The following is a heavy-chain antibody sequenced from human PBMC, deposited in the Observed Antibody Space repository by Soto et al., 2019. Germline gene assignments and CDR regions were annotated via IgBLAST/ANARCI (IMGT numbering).Heavy chain of an antibody. CDR2: ISHDGRIE. CDR1: GFTFSSFA. V-gene: IGHV3-30-3*01. J-gene: IGHJ5*02. D-gene: IGHD3-3*01. CDR3: ARDGLPDDFRSGGYWFDP. Sequence: QVHLVESGGGVVQPGRSLRLSCAASGFTFSSFALHWVRQAPGEGLEWVALISHDGRIENYADSVKGRFIISRDNSKNTLYMQMDSLILEGTGVYYCARDGLPDDFRSGGYWFDPWGQGTQVTVSS.